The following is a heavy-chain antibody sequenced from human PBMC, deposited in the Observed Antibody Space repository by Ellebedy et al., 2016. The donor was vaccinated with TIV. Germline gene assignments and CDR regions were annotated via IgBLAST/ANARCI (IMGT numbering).Heavy chain of an antibody. V-gene: IGHV3-30-3*01. J-gene: IGHJ6*02. Sequence: GESLKISXAASGFTFSSYAMHWVRQAPGKGLEWVAVISYDGSNKYYADSVKGRFTISRDNSKNTLYLQMNSLRAEDTAVYYCARDRGELRYFDWPSYGMDVWGQGTTVTVSS. CDR2: ISYDGSNK. CDR3: ARDRGELRYFDWPSYGMDV. D-gene: IGHD3-9*01. CDR1: GFTFSSYA.